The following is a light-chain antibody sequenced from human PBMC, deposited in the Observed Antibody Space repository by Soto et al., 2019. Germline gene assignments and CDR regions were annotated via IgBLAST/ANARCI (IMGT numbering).Light chain of an antibody. CDR1: VLARKN. J-gene: IGLJ2*01. Sequence: SYELTQPYSVSVSPGQTARIICSGDVLARKNARWFQHKPGQAPLLVIYRNTERPSGIPERFSASTSGTTATLTISGAHVEDEADYYCYSAADDTGFFGGGTKLTVL. CDR2: RNT. V-gene: IGLV3-27*01. CDR3: YSAADDTGF.